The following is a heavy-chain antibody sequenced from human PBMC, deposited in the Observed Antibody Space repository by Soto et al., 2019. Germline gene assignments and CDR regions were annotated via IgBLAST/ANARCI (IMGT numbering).Heavy chain of an antibody. CDR2: INPSGGST. CDR3: ARDLEINYYYGSGSYSYFDY. D-gene: IGHD3-10*01. CDR1: GYTFTSYY. Sequence: ASVKVSCKASGYTFTSYYMHWVRQAPGQGLEWMGIINPSGGSTSYAQRFQGRVTMTRDTSTSTVYMELSSLRSEDTAVYYCARDLEINYYYGSGSYSYFDYWGQGTRVTVSS. V-gene: IGHV1-46*01. J-gene: IGHJ4*02.